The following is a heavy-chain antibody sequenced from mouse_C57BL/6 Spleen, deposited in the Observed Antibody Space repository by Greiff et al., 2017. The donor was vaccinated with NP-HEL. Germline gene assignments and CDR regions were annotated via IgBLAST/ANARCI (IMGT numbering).Heavy chain of an antibody. J-gene: IGHJ3*01. CDR3: ARQGVGFAY. D-gene: IGHD1-3*01. CDR1: GYTFTSYW. V-gene: IGHV1-69*01. Sequence: VQLQQSGAELVMPGASVKLSCKASGYTFTSYWMHWVKQRPGQGLEWIGEIDPSDSYTNYNQKFKGKSTLTVDKSSSTAYMQLSSLTSEDSAVYYCARQGVGFAYWGQGTLVTVSA. CDR2: IDPSDSYT.